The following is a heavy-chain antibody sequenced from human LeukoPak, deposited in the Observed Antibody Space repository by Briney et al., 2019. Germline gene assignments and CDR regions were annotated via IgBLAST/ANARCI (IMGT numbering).Heavy chain of an antibody. V-gene: IGHV3-30-3*01. CDR2: ISYDGSNT. Sequence: GRSLRLSCAASGITFINHAMDWVRQAPGKGLEWVAVISYDGSNTYYADSVKGRFTISRDNSKSTLYLQMDSLRVEDTAVYYCARHPGVGSSWYRLHYWGQGTLVTVSS. J-gene: IGHJ4*02. CDR1: GITFINHA. D-gene: IGHD6-13*01. CDR3: ARHPGVGSSWYRLHY.